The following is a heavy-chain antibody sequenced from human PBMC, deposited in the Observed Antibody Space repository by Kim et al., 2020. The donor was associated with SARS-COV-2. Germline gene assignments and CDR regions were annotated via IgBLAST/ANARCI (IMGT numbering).Heavy chain of an antibody. CDR2: T. D-gene: IGHD2-8*02. V-gene: IGHV3-23*01. Sequence: TYHAASSNGRFTISRCNSKNTLYLQMNRLRAQDTAVYYCAKVRYWDYFQHWGQGTLVTVSS. J-gene: IGHJ1*01. CDR3: AKVRYWDYFQH.